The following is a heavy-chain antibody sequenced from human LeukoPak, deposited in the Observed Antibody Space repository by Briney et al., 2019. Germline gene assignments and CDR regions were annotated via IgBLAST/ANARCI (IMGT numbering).Heavy chain of an antibody. D-gene: IGHD1-14*01. J-gene: IGHJ5*02. CDR1: GYTFTGYY. CDR2: ITPHNGGT. Sequence: ASVKVSCKASGYTFTGYYIHWVRQAPGQGLEWMGWITPHNGGTNYAQKFQGGVTMTRDTSISTAYMELSRLRSDDTAVCYCARTKNLYPGWFDPWGQGTLVTVSS. V-gene: IGHV1-2*02. CDR3: ARTKNLYPGWFDP.